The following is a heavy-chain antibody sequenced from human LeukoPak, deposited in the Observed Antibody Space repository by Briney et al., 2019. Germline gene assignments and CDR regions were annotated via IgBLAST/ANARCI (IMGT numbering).Heavy chain of an antibody. CDR1: GYTFTGSY. CDR3: ARRTPVAGTYWNFDL. J-gene: IGHJ2*01. V-gene: IGHV1-2*02. Sequence: ASLKVSCKASGYTFTGSYIHWVRQAPGQGLEWMGWINPNSGGTEFAQKLQGRVTMTRDTSISTAYMELSRLRSDDTAVYYCARRTPVAGTYWNFDLWGRGTLVTVSS. D-gene: IGHD6-19*01. CDR2: INPNSGGT.